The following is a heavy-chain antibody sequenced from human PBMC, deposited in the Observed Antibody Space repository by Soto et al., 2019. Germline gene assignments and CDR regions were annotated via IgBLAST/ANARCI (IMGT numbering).Heavy chain of an antibody. V-gene: IGHV4-34*01. CDR2: INHSGST. CDR1: GGSFSGYY. Sequence: PSETLSLTCAVYGGSFSGYYWSWIRQPPGKGLEWIGEINHSGSTNYNPSLKSRVTISVDTSKNQFSLKLSSVTAADTAVYYCAREVPRYYYGSGRRNWFDPWGQGTLVTVSS. J-gene: IGHJ5*02. D-gene: IGHD3-10*01. CDR3: AREVPRYYYGSGRRNWFDP.